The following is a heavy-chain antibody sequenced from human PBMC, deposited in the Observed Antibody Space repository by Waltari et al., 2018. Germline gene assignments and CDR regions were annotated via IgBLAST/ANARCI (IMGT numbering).Heavy chain of an antibody. CDR2: INPNSGGT. J-gene: IGHJ5*02. D-gene: IGHD4-17*01. CDR1: GYNFTGYY. Sequence: QVQLVQSGAEVKKPGASVKVSCKASGYNFTGYYMHWVRQTPGQGLEWMGWINPNSGGTNYAQKFQGRVTMTRDTSISTAYMELSRLRSDDTAVYYCARDMTTGDRNWFDPWGQGTLVTVSS. V-gene: IGHV1-2*02. CDR3: ARDMTTGDRNWFDP.